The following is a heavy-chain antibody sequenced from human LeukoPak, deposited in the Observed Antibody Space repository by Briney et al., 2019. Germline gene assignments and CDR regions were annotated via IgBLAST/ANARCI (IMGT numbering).Heavy chain of an antibody. D-gene: IGHD6-19*01. CDR1: GGSFSGYY. J-gene: IGHJ4*02. V-gene: IGHV4-34*01. Sequence: SETLSLTCAVYGGSFSGYYWNWIRQPPGKGLEWIGEINHSGSTSYNPSLKSRVTISVDTSKNQFSLKLSSVTAADTAVYYCARFGSGWYYFDYWGQGTLVTVSS. CDR2: INHSGST. CDR3: ARFGSGWYYFDY.